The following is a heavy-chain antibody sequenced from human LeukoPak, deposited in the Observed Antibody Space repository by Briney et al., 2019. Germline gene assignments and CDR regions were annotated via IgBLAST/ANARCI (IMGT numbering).Heavy chain of an antibody. V-gene: IGHV3-23*01. J-gene: IGHJ4*02. CDR3: AKGGSSQPNYFNY. CDR2: ITGSGDST. D-gene: IGHD6-6*01. Sequence: PGRSLRLSCAASGFTFSNYAMHWVRQAPGKGLEWVSAITGSGDSTYYADSVKGRFTISRDNSKNTLYVQMNSLRAKDTAVYYCAKGGSSQPNYFNYWGQGTLVTVSS. CDR1: GFTFSNYA.